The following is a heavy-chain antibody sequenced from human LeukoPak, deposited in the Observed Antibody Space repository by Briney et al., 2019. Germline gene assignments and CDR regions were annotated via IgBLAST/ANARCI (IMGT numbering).Heavy chain of an antibody. CDR1: GFTFSSYA. CDR2: ISYDGSNK. V-gene: IGHV3-30*04. J-gene: IGHJ4*02. Sequence: GGSLRLSCAASGFTFSSYAMHWVRQAPGKGLEWVAVISYDGSNKYYADSVKGRFTIPRDNSKNTLYLQMNSLRAEDTAVYYCARGIAAAEGVDYWGQGTLVTVSS. D-gene: IGHD6-13*01. CDR3: ARGIAAAEGVDY.